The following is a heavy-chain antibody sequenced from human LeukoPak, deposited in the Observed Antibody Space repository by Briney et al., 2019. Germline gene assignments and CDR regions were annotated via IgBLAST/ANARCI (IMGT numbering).Heavy chain of an antibody. V-gene: IGHV3-23*01. CDR1: GFTFSSYA. D-gene: IGHD3-22*01. J-gene: IGHJ3*02. Sequence: GGSLRLSCAASGFTFSSYAMSWVRQAPGKGLEWVSAISGSGGSTYYADSVKGRFTISRDNSKNTLYLQMNSLRAEDTAVYYCAENYYDSSGYYYFWAFDIWGPGTMVTVSS. CDR2: ISGSGGST. CDR3: AENYYDSSGYYYFWAFDI.